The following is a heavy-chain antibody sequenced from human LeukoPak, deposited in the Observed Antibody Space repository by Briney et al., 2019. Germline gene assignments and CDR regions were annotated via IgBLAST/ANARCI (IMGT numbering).Heavy chain of an antibody. CDR2: IYTSGST. D-gene: IGHD2-15*01. Sequence: SETLSLTCTVSGGSISSYYWSWIRQPAGKGLEWIGRIYTSGSTNYNPSLKSRVTMSVDTSKNQFSLKLSSVTAADTAVYYCARVNCSGGSCYAFDAFDIWGQGTMVTVSS. J-gene: IGHJ3*02. CDR1: GGSISSYY. CDR3: ARVNCSGGSCYAFDAFDI. V-gene: IGHV4-4*07.